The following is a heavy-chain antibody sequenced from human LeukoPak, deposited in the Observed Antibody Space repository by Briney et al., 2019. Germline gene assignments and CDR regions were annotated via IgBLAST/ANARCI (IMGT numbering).Heavy chain of an antibody. J-gene: IGHJ4*02. CDR2: IYSGGST. V-gene: IGHV3-66*01. Sequence: GGSLRLSCAASEFTVSSNYMNWVRQAPGKGLEWVSIIYSGGSTYYADSVKGRFTISRDNSKNTLYLQLTSLRVDDTAIYYCAKVATWTYFDSWGQGTLVTVSS. D-gene: IGHD3/OR15-3a*01. CDR1: EFTVSSNY. CDR3: AKVATWTYFDS.